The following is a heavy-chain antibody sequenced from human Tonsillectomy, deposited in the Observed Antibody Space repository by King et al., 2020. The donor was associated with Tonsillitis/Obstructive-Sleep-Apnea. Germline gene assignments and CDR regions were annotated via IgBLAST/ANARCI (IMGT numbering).Heavy chain of an antibody. CDR3: VRDDKDGRHLDY. J-gene: IGHJ4*02. D-gene: IGHD2-15*01. CDR1: GYTFTRNY. CDR2: INPSDGIT. V-gene: IGHV1-46*01. Sequence: QLVQSGAELKKPGASVKVSCKASGYTFTRNYVHWVRQAPGQGLEWMGIINPSDGITTYAQRFQGRVTMTRDTSTSTVNMELSSLMAEDTAVYYCVRDDKDGRHLDYWGQGSLVSVSS.